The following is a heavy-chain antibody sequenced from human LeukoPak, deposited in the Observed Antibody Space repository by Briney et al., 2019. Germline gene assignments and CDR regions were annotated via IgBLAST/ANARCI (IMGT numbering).Heavy chain of an antibody. CDR1: GFTFSSYA. Sequence: GGSLRLSCAASGFTFSSYAMSWVRQAPGKGLEWVSAISGSGGSTYYADSVKGRFTISRDNSKNTLYLQMNSLRAEDTAVYYCARSAEWELRALSFDYWGQGTLVTVSS. CDR3: ARSAEWELRALSFDY. J-gene: IGHJ4*02. CDR2: ISGSGGST. V-gene: IGHV3-23*01. D-gene: IGHD1-26*01.